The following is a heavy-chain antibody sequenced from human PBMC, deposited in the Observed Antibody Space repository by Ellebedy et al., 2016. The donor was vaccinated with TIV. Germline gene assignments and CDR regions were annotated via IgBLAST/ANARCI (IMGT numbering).Heavy chain of an antibody. CDR3: ARRGSYGDYAVQVNNWFGS. CDR1: GFSFRSYW. D-gene: IGHD4-17*01. J-gene: IGHJ5*01. V-gene: IGHV3-7*01. CDR2: IYQDGSTQ. Sequence: GESLKISCVASGFSFRSYWMSWVRQAPGKGLEWVANIYQDGSTQYYVDSVKGRFTISRDNAKNSLYLQMNSLRAEDTAIYYCARRGSYGDYAVQVNNWFGSWGQGTLVTVSS.